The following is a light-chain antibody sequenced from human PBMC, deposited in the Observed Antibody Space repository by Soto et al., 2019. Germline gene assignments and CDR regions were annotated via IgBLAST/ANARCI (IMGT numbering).Light chain of an antibody. J-gene: IGKJ1*01. CDR3: QQYTSSSKT. CDR2: KAS. V-gene: IGKV1-5*03. Sequence: DIQMTQSPSTLSASVGDRVTITCRASQSISNWLAWYQQKPGKAPKLLIYKASSLESGVPSRFSGSGSGTEFTLTISSLQPDDFATYYYQQYTSSSKTFGQGTKVEIK. CDR1: QSISNW.